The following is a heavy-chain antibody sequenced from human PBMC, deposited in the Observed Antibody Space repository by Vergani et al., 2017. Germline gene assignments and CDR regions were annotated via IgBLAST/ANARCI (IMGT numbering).Heavy chain of an antibody. Sequence: EVKLEVSGGGLVLPGRSLRLSCVASGFTSAGYAMHWVRQAPGKGLEWVSGISWNSNSIGYADSVKGRFTIYRDNAKNSLYLQMNSLRAEDTALYYCAKDLGTSSGGGWFDPWGQGTLVTVSS. CDR1: GFTSAGYA. CDR2: ISWNSNSI. D-gene: IGHD6-6*01. CDR3: AKDLGTSSGGGWFDP. J-gene: IGHJ5*02. V-gene: IGHV3-9*02.